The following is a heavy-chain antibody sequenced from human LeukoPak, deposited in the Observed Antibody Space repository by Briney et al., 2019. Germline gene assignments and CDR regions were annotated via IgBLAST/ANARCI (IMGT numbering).Heavy chain of an antibody. J-gene: IGHJ4*02. CDR3: ARDLVYGSGSCGH. Sequence: GGSLRLFCAASGFTFSNYWMQWVRQARGKGRVWVSRINGEGGTSYADSVKGRFTISRDNAKNTVHLQMNSLRAEDTAVYYCARDLVYGSGSCGHWGQGTLVTVSS. V-gene: IGHV3-74*01. D-gene: IGHD3-10*01. CDR2: INGEGGT. CDR1: GFTFSNYW.